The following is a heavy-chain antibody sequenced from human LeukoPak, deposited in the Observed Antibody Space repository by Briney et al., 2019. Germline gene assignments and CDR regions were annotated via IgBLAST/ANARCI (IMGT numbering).Heavy chain of an antibody. Sequence: SGTLSLTCAVSGYSISSVSYWGCSRQPPGKGVGGGGSISHGGSTNYNPSFKGRVTISVDTSKNQLSLKLSSVTAAHTAVYYEARDRRFFLRDTALGTGGWFALGGEGTLVSVS. D-gene: IGHD5-18*01. CDR1: GYSISSVSY. CDR3: ARDRRFFLRDTALGTGGWFAL. CDR2: ISHGGST. J-gene: IGHJ5*02. V-gene: IGHV4-38-2*02.